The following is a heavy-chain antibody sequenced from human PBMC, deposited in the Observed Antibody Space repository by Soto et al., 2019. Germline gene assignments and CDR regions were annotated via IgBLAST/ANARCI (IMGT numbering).Heavy chain of an antibody. CDR3: ARDPSEYYYDSSGYTIDY. J-gene: IGHJ4*02. D-gene: IGHD3-22*01. V-gene: IGHV1-3*01. CDR2: INAGNGNT. CDR1: GYTFTSYA. Sequence: ASVKVSCKASGYTFTSYAMHWVRQAPGQRLEWMGWINAGNGNTKYSQKFQGRVTITRDTSASTAYMELSSLRSEDTAVYYCARDPSEYYYDSSGYTIDYWGQGTLVTVSS.